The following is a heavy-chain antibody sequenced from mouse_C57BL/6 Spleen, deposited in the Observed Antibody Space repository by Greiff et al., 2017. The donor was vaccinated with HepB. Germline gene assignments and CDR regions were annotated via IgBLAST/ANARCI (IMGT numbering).Heavy chain of an antibody. CDR2: IDPNSGGT. J-gene: IGHJ4*01. CDR3: ARSYYGSSYGGAMDY. V-gene: IGHV1-72*01. CDR1: GYTFTSYW. Sequence: QVQLQQSGAELVKPGASVKLSCKASGYTFTSYWMHWVKQRPGRGLEWIGRIDPNSGGTKYNEKFKSKATLTVDKPSSTAYMQLSSLTSEDSAGYYCARSYYGSSYGGAMDYWGQGTSVTVSS. D-gene: IGHD1-1*01.